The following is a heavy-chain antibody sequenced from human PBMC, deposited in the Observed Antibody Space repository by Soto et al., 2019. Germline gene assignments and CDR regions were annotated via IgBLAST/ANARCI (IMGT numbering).Heavy chain of an antibody. D-gene: IGHD3-16*02. J-gene: IGHJ4*02. CDR1: GFTFSSYG. CDR3: ATTDYDYVWGSYRYGDFDY. V-gene: IGHV3-30*03. Sequence: QVQLVESGGGVVQPGRSLRLSCAASGFTFSSYGMHWVRQAPGKGLEWVAVISYDGSNKYYADSVKGRFTISRDNSKNTLYLQMNSLRPEDTAVFYCATTDYDYVWGSYRYGDFDYWGQGTLVTV. CDR2: ISYDGSNK.